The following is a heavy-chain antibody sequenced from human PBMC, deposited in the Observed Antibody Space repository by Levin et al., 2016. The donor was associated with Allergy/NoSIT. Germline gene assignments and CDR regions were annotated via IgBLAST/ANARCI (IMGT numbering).Heavy chain of an antibody. Sequence: ASVKVSCKASGYTFSDFGVTWVRQAPGQGLEWMGWISAYNGNTDYAQSFQDRLTVTTDTSTGTASMELRSLTSDDTAVYYCARDSGLWFGAPYYFNYWGQGTLITVSS. CDR2: ISAYNGNT. V-gene: IGHV1-18*01. J-gene: IGHJ4*02. D-gene: IGHD3-10*01. CDR1: GYTFSDFG. CDR3: ARDSGLWFGAPYYFNY.